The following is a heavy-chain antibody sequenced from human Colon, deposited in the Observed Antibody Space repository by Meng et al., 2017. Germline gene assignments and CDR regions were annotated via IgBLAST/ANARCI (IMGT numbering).Heavy chain of an antibody. CDR3: ARVQRFCTGGICSNWFDP. Sequence: VALAQEGPTLVDPSETLSLTCTVSGGFMSGYYWNWIRQPAGKGLEWIGHIYSSGRTNYNPSLKSRVTISVDSSKNQFSLNLTSVTAADTAVYFCARVQRFCTGGICSNWFDPWGQGTLVTVSS. CDR1: GGFMSGYY. D-gene: IGHD2-15*01. J-gene: IGHJ5*02. CDR2: IYSSGRT. V-gene: IGHV4-4*07.